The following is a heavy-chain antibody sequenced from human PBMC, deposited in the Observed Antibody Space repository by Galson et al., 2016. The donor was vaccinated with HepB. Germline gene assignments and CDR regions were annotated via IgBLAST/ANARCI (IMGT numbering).Heavy chain of an antibody. D-gene: IGHD2-15*01. V-gene: IGHV3-53*01. Sequence: SLRLSCAGSGFNVSDNYMAWVRQAPGQGLEWVATVHNAGHTYDAATLRGRFSISRDMFKNMVHLQMSSLKPDGTAVYYCARGLHRTGGRTYFGPWFDSWGQGSLVTVSS. J-gene: IGHJ5*01. CDR1: GFNVSDNY. CDR2: VHNAGHT. CDR3: ARGLHRTGGRTYFGPWFDS.